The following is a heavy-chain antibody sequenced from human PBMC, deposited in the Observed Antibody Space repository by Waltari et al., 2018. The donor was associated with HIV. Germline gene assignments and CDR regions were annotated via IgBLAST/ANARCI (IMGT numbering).Heavy chain of an antibody. CDR2: IYYSGRT. Sequence: QVLLQESGPGLVKPSETLSLPCTVSGGSISIYYWNWIRQPPGKGLEWIGYIYYSGRTKYNPPLRRRVTISVDTSKNQFSLKLGSVTAADTAVYYCARGTYGDYVYWYCNLWGRGTLVTVSS. V-gene: IGHV4-59*01. J-gene: IGHJ2*01. D-gene: IGHD4-17*01. CDR1: GGSISIYY. CDR3: ARGTYGDYVYWYCNL.